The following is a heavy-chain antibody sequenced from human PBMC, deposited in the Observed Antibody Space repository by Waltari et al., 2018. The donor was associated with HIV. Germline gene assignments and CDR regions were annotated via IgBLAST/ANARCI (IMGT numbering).Heavy chain of an antibody. Sequence: EVQLVGAGGGVVQPGGCLGVAWAGSGFTFRRYWMSWVRQAPGKGLEWVANIKQDGSEKYYVDSGKGRFTMSRDNAKNSLYLQMNSPRAEDTAVYYCARVYSSSSGRALDSWGQGTLVTVSS. CDR2: IKQDGSEK. CDR1: GFTFRRYW. D-gene: IGHD6-19*01. CDR3: ARVYSSSSGRALDS. J-gene: IGHJ5*01. V-gene: IGHV3-7*01.